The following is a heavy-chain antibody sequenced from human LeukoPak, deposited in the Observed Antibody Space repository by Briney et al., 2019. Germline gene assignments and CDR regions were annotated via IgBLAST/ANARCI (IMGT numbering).Heavy chain of an antibody. CDR3: ARDWDDSSGYLGYNWFDP. J-gene: IGHJ5*02. D-gene: IGHD3-22*01. CDR1: GGSISSYY. CDR2: IYYSGST. Sequence: SETLSLTCTVSGGSISSYYWSWIRQPPGKGLEWIGYIYYSGSTNYNPSLKSRVTIAVDTSKNQFSLKLSSVTAADTAVYYCARDWDDSSGYLGYNWFDPWGQGTLVTVSS. V-gene: IGHV4-59*01.